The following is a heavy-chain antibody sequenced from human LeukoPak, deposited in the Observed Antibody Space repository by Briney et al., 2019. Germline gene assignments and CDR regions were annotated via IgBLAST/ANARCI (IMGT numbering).Heavy chain of an antibody. CDR2: IYSGGST. V-gene: IGHV3-66*01. D-gene: IGHD2-15*01. Sequence: PGGSLRLSCAASGFTFTTYWMSWVRQAPGKGLEWVSVIYSGGSTYYADSVKGRFTISRDNSKNTLYLQMNSLRAEDTAVYYCARSWWMDVWGKGTTVTISS. J-gene: IGHJ6*04. CDR1: GFTFTTYW. CDR3: ARSWWMDV.